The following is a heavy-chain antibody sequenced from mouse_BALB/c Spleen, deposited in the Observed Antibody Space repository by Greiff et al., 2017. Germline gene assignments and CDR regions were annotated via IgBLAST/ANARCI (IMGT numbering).Heavy chain of an antibody. V-gene: IGHV3-2*02. D-gene: IGHD2-2*01. CDR2: ISYSGST. J-gene: IGHJ4*01. CDR3: ARGGYDSYAMDY. Sequence: EVKLVESGPGLVTPSQSLSLTCTVTGYSITSDYAWNWIRQFPGNKLEWMGYISYSGSTSYNPSLKSRISITRDTSKNQFFLQLNSVTTEDTATYYCARGGYDSYAMDYWGQGTSVTVSS. CDR1: GYSITSDYA.